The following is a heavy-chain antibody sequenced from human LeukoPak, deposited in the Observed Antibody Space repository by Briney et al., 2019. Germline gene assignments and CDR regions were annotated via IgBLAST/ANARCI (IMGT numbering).Heavy chain of an antibody. CDR1: GGSISSYY. J-gene: IGHJ6*01. V-gene: IGHV4-59*08. D-gene: IGHD3-16*01. Sequence: SETLSLTCTVSGGSISSYYWSWIRQPPGKGLEWIGYIYYSGSTNCNPSLKSRVTISVDTSKNQFSLKLSSVTAADTAVYYCARLGYDYALYWGQGTMVSVSS. CDR2: IYYSGST. CDR3: ARLGYDYALY.